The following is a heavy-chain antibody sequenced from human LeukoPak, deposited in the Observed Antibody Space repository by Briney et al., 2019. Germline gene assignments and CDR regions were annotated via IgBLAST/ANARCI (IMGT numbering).Heavy chain of an antibody. J-gene: IGHJ4*02. CDR1: GTSLNDYY. V-gene: IGHV4-59*01. D-gene: IGHD5-12*01. CDR2: IYFSGHT. Sequence: PPETLSLTCTVSGTSLNDYYWSWIRQPPGERLEWSGYIYFSGHTNYSPPLKSRATISLDAPRDHFSLQLNSVTAADTAVYYCARGHGYSGHALAYWGQGILVTVSS. CDR3: ARGHGYSGHALAY.